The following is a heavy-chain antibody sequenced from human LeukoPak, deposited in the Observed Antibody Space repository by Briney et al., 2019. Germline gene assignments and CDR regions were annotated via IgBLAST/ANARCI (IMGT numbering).Heavy chain of an antibody. CDR3: ATAPFVSPDRIVGAPRPYYYYGMDV. J-gene: IGHJ6*02. CDR2: IIPIFGTA. D-gene: IGHD1-26*01. CDR1: GGTFSSYA. V-gene: IGHV1-69*06. Sequence: GASVKVSCKASGGTFSSYAISWVRQAPGQGLEWMGGIIPIFGTANYAQKFQGRVTMTEDTSTDTAYMELSSLRSEDTAVYYCATAPFVSPDRIVGAPRPYYYYGMDVWGQGTTVTVSS.